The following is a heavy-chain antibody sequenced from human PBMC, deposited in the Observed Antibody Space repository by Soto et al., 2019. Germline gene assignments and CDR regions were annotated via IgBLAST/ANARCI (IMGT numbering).Heavy chain of an antibody. CDR2: IYYSGST. CDR1: GGSISSGGYY. Sequence: QVQLQESGPGLVKPSQTLSLTCTVSGGSISSGGYYWSWIRQHPGTGLEWIGYIYYSGSTYYNPSLKSRVTISVDTSKNQFSLKLSSVTAADTAVYYCARDDIRNWNKQPTGYFDLWGRGTLVTVSS. D-gene: IGHD1-1*01. J-gene: IGHJ2*01. CDR3: ARDDIRNWNKQPTGYFDL. V-gene: IGHV4-31*03.